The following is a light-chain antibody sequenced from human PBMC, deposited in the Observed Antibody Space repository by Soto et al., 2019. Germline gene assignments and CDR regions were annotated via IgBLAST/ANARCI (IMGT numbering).Light chain of an antibody. V-gene: IGKV2-30*02. J-gene: IGKJ2*01. CDR3: MQGTHSYT. CDR1: QSLVHSDGNTY. Sequence: DVVMPQSPLSLPVTLGQPASISCRSSQSLVHSDGNTYLSWFQQRPGQSPRRLIYKVSKRDSGVPDRFSGSGSGTDFTLKISRVEAEDVGIYYCMQGTHSYTFGQGTRLDIK. CDR2: KVS.